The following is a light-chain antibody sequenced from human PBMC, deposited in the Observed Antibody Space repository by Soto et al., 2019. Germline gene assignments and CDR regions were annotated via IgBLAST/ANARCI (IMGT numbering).Light chain of an antibody. CDR2: GSS. V-gene: IGKV3-20*01. Sequence: EIVLTQSPGTLSLSPGERATLSCRASQSVSSSYLAWYQQKPGQAPRLLIYGSSSRATGIPDRFSGSGSGTDFTLTIVRLETGDSAVYYCQQYGSSPPMYTFGQGTKLEIK. J-gene: IGKJ2*01. CDR1: QSVSSSY. CDR3: QQYGSSPPMYT.